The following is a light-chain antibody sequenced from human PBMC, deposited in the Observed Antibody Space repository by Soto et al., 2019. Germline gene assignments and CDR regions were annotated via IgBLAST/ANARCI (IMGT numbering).Light chain of an antibody. CDR1: SSDVGGYNY. CDR2: EVS. J-gene: IGLJ1*01. Sequence: ALTQPASVSGSPGQSITISCTGTSSDVGGYNYVSWYQQHPGKAPKLIIYEVSNRPTGVSNRFSGSKSGHTASLTISGLQSEDEADYFCTSYTSSSTLDVFGTGTKVTVL. CDR3: TSYTSSSTLDV. V-gene: IGLV2-14*01.